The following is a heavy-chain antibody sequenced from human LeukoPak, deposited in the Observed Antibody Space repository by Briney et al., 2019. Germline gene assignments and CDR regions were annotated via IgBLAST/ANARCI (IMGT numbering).Heavy chain of an antibody. Sequence: SETLSLTCTVSGGSISSGGYYWRRIRQHPGKGLEWIGYIYYSGSTNYNPSLKSRVTISVDTSKNQFSLKLSSVTAADTAVYYCARHLGYYDSSGYSHFDYWGQGTLVTVSS. D-gene: IGHD3-22*01. CDR2: IYYSGST. J-gene: IGHJ4*02. CDR1: GGSISSGGYY. V-gene: IGHV4-61*08. CDR3: ARHLGYYDSSGYSHFDY.